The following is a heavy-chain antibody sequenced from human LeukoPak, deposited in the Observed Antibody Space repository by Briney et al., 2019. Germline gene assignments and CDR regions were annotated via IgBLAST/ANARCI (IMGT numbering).Heavy chain of an antibody. V-gene: IGHV3-21*01. Sequence: GGSLRLSCAASGFTFSSYSMNWVRQALGKGLEWVSSISSSSSYIYYADSVKGRFTISRDNAKNSLYLQMNSLRAEDTAVYYCARTVVRLQLRSWVPFDYWGQGTLVTVSS. CDR2: ISSSSSYI. J-gene: IGHJ4*02. CDR3: ARTVVRLQLRSWVPFDY. D-gene: IGHD5-24*01. CDR1: GFTFSSYS.